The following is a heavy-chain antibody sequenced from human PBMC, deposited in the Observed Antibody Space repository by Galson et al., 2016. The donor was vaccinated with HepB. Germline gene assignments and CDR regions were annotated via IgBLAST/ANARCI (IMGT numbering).Heavy chain of an antibody. CDR2: IYYSGST. D-gene: IGHD6-19*01. CDR1: GASITDYY. V-gene: IGHV4-59*01. CDR3: ARREGYTSGRYWFDP. Sequence: SETLSLTCSVSGASITDYYWGWIRQPPGKGLEYIGYIYYSGSTNYNPSLRGRVTMSLDTPKKHFSLNLTSVTAADTAIYFCARREGYTSGRYWFDPWGPGILVTVSS. J-gene: IGHJ5*02.